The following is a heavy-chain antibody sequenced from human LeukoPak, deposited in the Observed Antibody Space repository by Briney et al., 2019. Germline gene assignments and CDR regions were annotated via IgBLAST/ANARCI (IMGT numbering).Heavy chain of an antibody. D-gene: IGHD4-23*01. CDR3: ARRGRWTYYFDY. J-gene: IGHJ4*02. Sequence: SETLSLTCTVSGGSISSYYWSWIRQPPGKGLKWIGYIYYSGSTNYNPSLKSRVTISVDTSKNQFSLKLSSVTAADTAVYYCARRGRWTYYFDYWGQGTLVTVSS. CDR2: IYYSGST. V-gene: IGHV4-59*08. CDR1: GGSISSYY.